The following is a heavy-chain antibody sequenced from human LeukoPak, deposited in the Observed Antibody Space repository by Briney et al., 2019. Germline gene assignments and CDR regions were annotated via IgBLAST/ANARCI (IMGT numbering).Heavy chain of an antibody. CDR2: VSGSGSST. Sequence: GGTLRLSCAASGFTFSSYGMSWVRQAPGKGLEWVSAVSGSGSSTYYADSVKGRFTISRDNSKNTLYLHMNSLRADDTAVYYCAKMFLKLGADYWGQGTLVTVSS. CDR3: AKMFLKLGADY. D-gene: IGHD7-27*01. J-gene: IGHJ4*02. CDR1: GFTFSSYG. V-gene: IGHV3-23*01.